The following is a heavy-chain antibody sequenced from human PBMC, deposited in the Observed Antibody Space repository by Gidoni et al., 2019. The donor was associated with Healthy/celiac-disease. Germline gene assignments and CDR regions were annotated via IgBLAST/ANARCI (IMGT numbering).Heavy chain of an antibody. V-gene: IGHV5-51*01. CDR1: GYSFTSYW. J-gene: IGHJ3*02. D-gene: IGHD2-21*02. Sequence: EVQLVQSGAEVKKPGESLKIPCKGSGYSFTSYWIGWVRQLPGKGLEWMGIIYPGDSDTRYSPSFQGQVTISADKSISTAYLQWSSLKASDTAMYYCASAYCGGDCSWDAHDAFDIWGQGTMVTVSS. CDR3: ASAYCGGDCSWDAHDAFDI. CDR2: IYPGDSDT.